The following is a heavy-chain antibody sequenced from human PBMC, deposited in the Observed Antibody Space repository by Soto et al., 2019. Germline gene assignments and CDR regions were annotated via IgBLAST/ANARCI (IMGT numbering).Heavy chain of an antibody. Sequence: GSLRLSCAGSGFTFSNYNLNWVRQAPGKGLEWVSYISGSGSSIYYADSVKGRFTISRDNAKKSLYLQMNSLRDEDTAVYYCARGQGVGFKYYFDSWGQGTLVTVSS. V-gene: IGHV3-48*02. J-gene: IGHJ4*02. CDR3: ARGQGVGFKYYFDS. CDR1: GFTFSNYN. CDR2: ISGSGSSI. D-gene: IGHD2-15*01.